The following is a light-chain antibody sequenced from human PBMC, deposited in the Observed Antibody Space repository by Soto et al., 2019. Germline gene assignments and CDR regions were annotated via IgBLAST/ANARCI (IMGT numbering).Light chain of an antibody. CDR3: HQRHRWPIT. CDR1: QSFPTL. J-gene: IGKJ5*01. CDR2: EAY. Sequence: EVVLTQSPVTLSLSPGERATLSCRPSQSFPTLLAWYQQKPGQAPRLLIYEAYNRATAIPPRFSGSGSGTDFTLTISSLEPEGSAVYYGHQRHRWPITFGQGTRLEIK. V-gene: IGKV3-11*01.